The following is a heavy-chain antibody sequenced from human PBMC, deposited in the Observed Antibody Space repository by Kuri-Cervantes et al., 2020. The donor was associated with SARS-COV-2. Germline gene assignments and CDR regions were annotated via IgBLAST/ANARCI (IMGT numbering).Heavy chain of an antibody. CDR1: GYTFTSYG. Sequence: ASVTVSCKASGYTFTSYGISWVRQAPGQGLEWMGWISAYNGNTNYAQKLQGRVTLTTDTSTCTAYMGLRSLGSDDTAVYYCARELWFGELSPNLFDPWGQGTLVTVSS. CDR2: ISAYNGNT. D-gene: IGHD3-10*01. V-gene: IGHV1-18*01. CDR3: ARELWFGELSPNLFDP. J-gene: IGHJ5*02.